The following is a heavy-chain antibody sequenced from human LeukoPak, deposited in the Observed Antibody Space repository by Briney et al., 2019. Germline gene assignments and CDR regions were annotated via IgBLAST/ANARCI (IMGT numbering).Heavy chain of an antibody. V-gene: IGHV4-34*01. CDR2: INHSGST. D-gene: IGHD2-2*02. CDR1: GGSFSGYY. CDR3: ARGNRVPAAIRFDYYYYYMDV. J-gene: IGHJ6*03. Sequence: SETLSLTCAVYGGSFSGYYWRWGRPPPGKGVGRSGGINHSGSTNYNPSLKSRVTISLDTAKKQISLKLSELTAADTAVYYCARGNRVPAAIRFDYYYYYMDVWGKGTTVTVSS.